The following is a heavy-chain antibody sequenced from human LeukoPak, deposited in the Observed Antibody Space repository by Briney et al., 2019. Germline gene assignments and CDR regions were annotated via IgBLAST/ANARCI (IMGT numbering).Heavy chain of an antibody. CDR1: GFTFSSYA. CDR3: AKDRQLTYYDSSGCFDY. J-gene: IGHJ4*02. Sequence: GGSLRLSCAASGFTFSSYAMSWVRQAPGKRLEWVSAISGSGGSTYYADSVKGRFTISRDNSKNTLYLQMNSLRAEDTAVYYCAKDRQLTYYDSSGCFDYWGQGTLVTVSS. V-gene: IGHV3-23*01. CDR2: ISGSGGST. D-gene: IGHD3-22*01.